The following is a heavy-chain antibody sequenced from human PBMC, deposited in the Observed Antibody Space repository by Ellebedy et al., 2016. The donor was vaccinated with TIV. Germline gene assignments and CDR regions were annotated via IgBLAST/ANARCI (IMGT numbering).Heavy chain of an antibody. CDR1: GDSIRSNY. D-gene: IGHD3-22*01. J-gene: IGHJ4*02. V-gene: IGHV4-59*01. CDR3: ARGKFYDSRGQLLGFDY. Sequence: MPSETLSLTCSVSGDSIRSNYWTWIRQPPGKGLEWVGYIYYSGDTNYSPSLESRATISLATSKHQLSLKLSSVTTADTAVYYCARGKFYDSRGQLLGFDYWGQGTPVTVSS. CDR2: IYYSGDT.